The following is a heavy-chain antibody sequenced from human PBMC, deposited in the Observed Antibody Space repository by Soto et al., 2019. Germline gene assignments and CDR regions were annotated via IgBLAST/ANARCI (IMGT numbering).Heavy chain of an antibody. CDR3: ARSAESPKDPTNWFDP. Sequence: SVKVSCKASGYTFTSYAMHWVRQAPGQRLEWMGRINPILGNANYAQKFQGRVTITADKSTSTAYMELSSLRSEETAVYYCARSAESPKDPTNWFDPWGQGTLVTVSS. CDR1: GYTFTSYA. J-gene: IGHJ5*02. CDR2: INPILGNA. V-gene: IGHV1-69*04.